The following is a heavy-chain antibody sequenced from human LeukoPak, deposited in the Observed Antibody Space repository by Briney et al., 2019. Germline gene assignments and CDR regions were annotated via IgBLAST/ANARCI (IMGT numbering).Heavy chain of an antibody. Sequence: PGGSLRLSCGASGFTFNSYAMHWVRQAPGKGLEWVSLISYDGSKGYYADSVKGRFTISRDNSQNTLYLQMNSLRAEDTALYYCARDEIARGSGSFLGHWGQGTLVTVSP. CDR2: ISYDGSKG. CDR1: GFTFNSYA. CDR3: ARDEIARGSGSFLGH. V-gene: IGHV3-30*01. D-gene: IGHD1-26*01. J-gene: IGHJ4*02.